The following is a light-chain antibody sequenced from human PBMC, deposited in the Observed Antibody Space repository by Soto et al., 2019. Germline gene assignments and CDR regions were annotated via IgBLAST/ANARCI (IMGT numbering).Light chain of an antibody. V-gene: IGKV1-16*01. J-gene: IGKJ5*01. CDR3: QQYNSYPLT. Sequence: IQLTQSPSSLSPFVGDRLTLTCRASQSISGNLNWYKQKPGKAPKSLSYAASSLQSGVPSRFRGSGSGTDFTLTISSLKPEDFATYYCQQYNSYPLTFGQGTRLEIK. CDR1: QSISGN. CDR2: AAS.